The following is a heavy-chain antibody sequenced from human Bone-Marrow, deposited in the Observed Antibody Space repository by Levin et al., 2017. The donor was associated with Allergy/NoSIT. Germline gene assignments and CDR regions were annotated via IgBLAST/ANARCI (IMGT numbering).Heavy chain of an antibody. CDR1: GFTFDDHG. Sequence: GGSLRLSCAASGFTFDDHGMTWVRQVPGKGLEWVSRINWNGADTGYADSVRGRFTISRDNAKNSLYLEMNSLRADDTALYFCAREKLWFGEFQANYYYFDDWGQGTLVTVSS. D-gene: IGHD3-10*01. V-gene: IGHV3-20*04. CDR3: AREKLWFGEFQANYYYFDD. CDR2: INWNGADT. J-gene: IGHJ4*02.